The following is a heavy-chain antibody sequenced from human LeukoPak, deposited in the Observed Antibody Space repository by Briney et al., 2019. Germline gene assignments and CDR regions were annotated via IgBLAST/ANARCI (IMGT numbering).Heavy chain of an antibody. CDR1: GHTFTGYY. Sequence: ASVMVSCKASGHTFTGYYMHWVRQAPGQGLEWMGWINCNSGGTSYAQNFQGRVTMTRDTSISTAYMELSRLGSDDTAVYYCAREAAAGPNRHFDYWGQGTLVTVSS. J-gene: IGHJ4*02. D-gene: IGHD6-13*01. V-gene: IGHV1-2*02. CDR2: INCNSGGT. CDR3: AREAAAGPNRHFDY.